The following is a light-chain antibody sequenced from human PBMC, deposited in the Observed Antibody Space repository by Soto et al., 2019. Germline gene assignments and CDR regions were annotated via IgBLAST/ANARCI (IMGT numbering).Light chain of an antibody. V-gene: IGKV3-20*01. CDR3: QQYGSSPVT. CDR2: GAS. CDR1: QSVSSDS. J-gene: IGKJ1*01. Sequence: EVGLTQSAGALSSSPGERATLSFMSSQSVSSDSLAWYQHKLGQAPRLLIYGASTRATGIPDKFSGSGSGTDFTLTISRLEPEDFAVYYCQQYGSSPVTFGQGTKVDIK.